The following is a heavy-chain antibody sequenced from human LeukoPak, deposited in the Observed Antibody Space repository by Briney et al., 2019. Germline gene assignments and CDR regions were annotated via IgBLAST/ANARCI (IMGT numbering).Heavy chain of an antibody. Sequence: PGGSLRLSCAASGFIFSKYWMLWFRQAPGKGPVSVSRIASDGGGTTYADSVIGRFTISRDNAKNTLYLQMDSLRVEGTAVYYCVRDSTSGVDFWGQGTLVTVSS. CDR1: GFIFSKYW. V-gene: IGHV3-74*03. CDR2: IASDGGGT. CDR3: VRDSTSGVDF. D-gene: IGHD3-10*01. J-gene: IGHJ4*02.